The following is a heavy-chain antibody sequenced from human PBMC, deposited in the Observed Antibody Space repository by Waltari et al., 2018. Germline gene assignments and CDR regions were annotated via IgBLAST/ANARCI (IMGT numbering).Heavy chain of an antibody. Sequence: EAQLVQSGGGLVQPGGSLTLSCAASGLTISRFWMTWSRQAPGQGVQWVAHIGPDGRDKYYGDSVKGRFTISRDNAENSLLLQMGSLRVEDTALYYCVGWNDPINSWGQGTLVAVSS. CDR3: VGWNDPINS. D-gene: IGHD1-1*01. V-gene: IGHV3-7*01. CDR2: IGPDGRDK. J-gene: IGHJ4*02. CDR1: GLTISRFW.